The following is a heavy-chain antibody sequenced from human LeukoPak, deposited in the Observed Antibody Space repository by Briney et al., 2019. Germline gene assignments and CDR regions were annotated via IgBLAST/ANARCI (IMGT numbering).Heavy chain of an antibody. CDR3: ARETSGVIVVVSYYYYGMDV. J-gene: IGHJ6*02. D-gene: IGHD3-22*01. CDR1: GYTFTSYG. Sequence: ASVKVSCKASGYTFTSYGISWVRQAPGQGLEWMGWISAYNGNTNYAQKLQGRVTMTTDTSTSTAYMELRSLRSDDTAVYYCARETSGVIVVVSYYYYGMDVWGQGTTDTVSS. V-gene: IGHV1-18*01. CDR2: ISAYNGNT.